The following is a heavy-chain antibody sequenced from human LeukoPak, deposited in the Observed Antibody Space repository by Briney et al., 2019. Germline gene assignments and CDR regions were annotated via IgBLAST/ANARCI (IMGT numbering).Heavy chain of an antibody. CDR3: ARGYSSSLGHYYYGMDV. V-gene: IGHV1-8*01. D-gene: IGHD6-13*01. Sequence: ASVKVSCKASGYTFTSYDINWVRQATGQGLEWMGWMNPYSGNTDYAQKLQGRVTMTRNTSISTAYMELSSLRSEDTAVYYCARGYSSSLGHYYYGMDVWGQGTTVTVSS. CDR2: MNPYSGNT. CDR1: GYTFTSYD. J-gene: IGHJ6*02.